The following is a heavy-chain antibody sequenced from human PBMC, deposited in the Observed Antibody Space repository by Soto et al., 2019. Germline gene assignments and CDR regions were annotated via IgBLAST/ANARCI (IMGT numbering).Heavy chain of an antibody. CDR2: IYPGDSDT. Sequence: RGESLKXSCKGSGYSFTNYWIGWVRQMPGKGLESMGIIYPGDSDTRYSPSFQGQVTISADKSISTAYLQWSSLKASDTAMYYCAGGGVRGVVTRTRDYYGMDVWSQGTTVTVSS. V-gene: IGHV5-51*01. CDR1: GYSFTNYW. D-gene: IGHD3-10*01. J-gene: IGHJ6*02. CDR3: AGGGVRGVVTRTRDYYGMDV.